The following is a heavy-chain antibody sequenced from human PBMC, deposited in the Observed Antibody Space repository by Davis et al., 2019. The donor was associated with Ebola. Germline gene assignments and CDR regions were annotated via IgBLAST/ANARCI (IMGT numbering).Heavy chain of an antibody. J-gene: IGHJ5*02. CDR1: GGTFSSYA. V-gene: IGHV1-2*02. CDR2: INPNSGGT. Sequence: ASVKVSCKASGGTFSSYAISWVRQAPGQGLEWMGWINPNSGGTNYAQKFQGRVTMTRDTSISTAYMELSRLRSDDTAVYYCARRLIAGNWFDPWGQGTLVTVSS. CDR3: ARRLIAGNWFDP. D-gene: IGHD6-25*01.